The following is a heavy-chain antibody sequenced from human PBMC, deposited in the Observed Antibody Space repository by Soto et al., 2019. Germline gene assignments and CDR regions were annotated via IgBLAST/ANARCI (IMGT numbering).Heavy chain of an antibody. Sequence: EVQLVESGGGPVMPGGSLRLSCAASGFTFSDYSMSWVRQAPGKGLVLVSSISGSSTYIYYEDSVEGRFTISRDNAKNSLYLQMNSLRAEDTAVYCCANIARGYPGRIDYWGQGTLVTVSS. CDR2: ISGSSTYI. V-gene: IGHV3-21*01. CDR3: ANIARGYPGRIDY. J-gene: IGHJ4*02. D-gene: IGHD5-12*01. CDR1: GFTFSDYS.